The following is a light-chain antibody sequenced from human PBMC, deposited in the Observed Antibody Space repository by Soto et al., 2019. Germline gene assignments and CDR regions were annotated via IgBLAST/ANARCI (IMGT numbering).Light chain of an antibody. CDR3: HQYDGSPIT. CDR2: GIS. Sequence: VMAQSPATLSVSPGERATLSCRASQTVTRSYLAWYQHKPGQAPRLLISGISRRAPGIPDRFSGDGSGTDFTLTSSRLEPEDYAVYYCHQYDGSPITFGQGTRLEIK. V-gene: IGKV3-20*01. CDR1: QTVTRSY. J-gene: IGKJ5*01.